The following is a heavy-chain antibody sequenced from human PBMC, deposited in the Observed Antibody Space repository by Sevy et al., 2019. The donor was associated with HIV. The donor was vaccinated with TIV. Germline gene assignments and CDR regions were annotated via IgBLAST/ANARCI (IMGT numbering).Heavy chain of an antibody. CDR1: GFTFSNNW. J-gene: IGHJ4*01. Sequence: GGSLRLSCAASGFTFSNNWMHWVRQAPGKGLVWVSRVNSDGTSTTYADSVRGRFTISRDNTKDTLSLQMTSLRVEDTAVYYCVAANSWEDYWGHGTLVTVSS. CDR2: VNSDGTST. V-gene: IGHV3-74*01. CDR3: VAANSWEDY. D-gene: IGHD6-13*01.